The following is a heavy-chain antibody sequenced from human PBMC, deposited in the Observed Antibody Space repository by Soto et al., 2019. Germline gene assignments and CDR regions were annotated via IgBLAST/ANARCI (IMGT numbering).Heavy chain of an antibody. J-gene: IGHJ4*02. CDR3: ARDYRNLGAVGGGSVFDY. CDR1: GFTFSSYS. Sequence: GGSLRLSCAASGFTFSSYSMNWVRQAPGKGLEWVSYISSSSSTIYYADSVKGRFTISRDNAKNSLYLQMNSLRDEDTAVYYCARDYRNLGAVGGGSVFDYWGQGTLVTVSS. CDR2: ISSSSSTI. D-gene: IGHD2-15*01. V-gene: IGHV3-48*02.